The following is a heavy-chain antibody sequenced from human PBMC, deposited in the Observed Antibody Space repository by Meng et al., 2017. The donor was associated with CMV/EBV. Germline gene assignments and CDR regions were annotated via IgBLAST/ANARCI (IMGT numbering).Heavy chain of an antibody. D-gene: IGHD2-2*01. J-gene: IGHJ4*02. Sequence: SLKISCAASGFTFSDYYMSWIRQAPGKGLEWVSYISSSGSTIYYADSVKGRFTISRDNAKNSLYLQMNNLRAEDTAVYYCARDPLQYCSSTSCPSPADYWGQGTLVTVSS. CDR3: ARDPLQYCSSTSCPSPADY. CDR2: ISSSGSTI. V-gene: IGHV3-11*01. CDR1: GFTFSDYY.